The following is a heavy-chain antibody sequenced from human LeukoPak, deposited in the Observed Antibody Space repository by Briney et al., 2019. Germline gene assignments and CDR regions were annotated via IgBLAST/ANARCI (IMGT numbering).Heavy chain of an antibody. D-gene: IGHD6-6*01. CDR2: IYYSGST. V-gene: IGHV4-59*01. CDR1: GGSISSYY. Sequence: PSETLSLTCTVSGGSISSYYWSWIRQPPGKGLEWIGYIYYSGSTNYNPSLKSRVTISVDTSKNQFSLKLSSVTAADTAVYYCAGDGIAADNWFDPWGQGTLVTVSS. J-gene: IGHJ5*02. CDR3: AGDGIAADNWFDP.